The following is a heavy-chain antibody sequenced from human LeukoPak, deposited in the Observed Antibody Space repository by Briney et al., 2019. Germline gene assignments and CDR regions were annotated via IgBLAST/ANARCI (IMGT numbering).Heavy chain of an antibody. J-gene: IGHJ4*02. CDR3: ARAHEDYGDSFDY. V-gene: IGHV3-30*02. CDR2: IRYDGSNK. CDR1: GFTFSSYG. D-gene: IGHD4-17*01. Sequence: GGSLRLSCAASGFTFSSYGMHWVRQAPGKGLEWVAFIRYDGSNKYYADSVKGRFTISRDNAKNSLYLQMNSLRAEDTAVYYCARAHEDYGDSFDYWGQGTLVTVSS.